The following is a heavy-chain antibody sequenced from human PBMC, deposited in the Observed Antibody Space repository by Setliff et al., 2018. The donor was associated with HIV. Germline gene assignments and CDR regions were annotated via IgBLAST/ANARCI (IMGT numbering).Heavy chain of an antibody. J-gene: IGHJ4*02. CDR2: ISYDGSKK. Sequence: PGGSLRLSCAASGFTFSRYGMHWVRQAPGKGLEWVAFISYDGSKKYDADFVKGRFTISRDNSKNTLYLQMNSLRVEDTAIYYCAKAPGWLFLSHYWGQGTLVTVSS. CDR3: AKAPGWLFLSHY. D-gene: IGHD3-22*01. CDR1: GFTFSRYG. V-gene: IGHV3-30*04.